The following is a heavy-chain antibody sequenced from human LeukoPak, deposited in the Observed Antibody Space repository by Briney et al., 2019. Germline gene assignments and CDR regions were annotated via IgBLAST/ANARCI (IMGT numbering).Heavy chain of an antibody. CDR1: GGSFSGYY. V-gene: IGHV4-31*11. J-gene: IGHJ4*02. Sequence: SETLSLTCAVYGGSFSGYYWRWLRQPPGKGLVWIGYIYYSGSTYYNPSLKSRVTISVDTSENQFSLKLSSVTAADTAVYYCARDPFGSSGFDYWGQGTLVTVSS. CDR2: IYYSGST. D-gene: IGHD3-22*01. CDR3: ARDPFGSSGFDY.